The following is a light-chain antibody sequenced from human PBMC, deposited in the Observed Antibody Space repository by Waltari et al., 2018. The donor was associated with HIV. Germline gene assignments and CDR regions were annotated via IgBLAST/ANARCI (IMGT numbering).Light chain of an antibody. CDR2: GAS. V-gene: IGKV3-20*01. CDR1: QSVSSTY. Sequence: EIVLTQSPGTLSLSPGDRATLSYRASQSVSSTYLAWYQQKPGQAPRLLIYGASSRATGLPDRFSGSGSGTEFTLTISRLEPEDFAVYYCQQYSTFFTFAPGTRLEIK. CDR3: QQYSTFFT. J-gene: IGKJ5*01.